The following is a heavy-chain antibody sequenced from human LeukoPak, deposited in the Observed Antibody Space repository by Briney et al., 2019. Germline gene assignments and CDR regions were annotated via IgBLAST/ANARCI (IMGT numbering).Heavy chain of an antibody. Sequence: GGSLRLSCAASGFTFSTYWMSWVRQAPGKGLEWVANIKQDGSDKYYVDSVKGRFTISRDNAKNSLFLQINSLRAEDTAVYCYARVRCSSNSCFPDYWGWGTLVIVSS. V-gene: IGHV3-7*01. J-gene: IGHJ4*02. CDR1: GFTFSTYW. CDR3: ARVRCSSNSCFPDY. D-gene: IGHD2-2*01. CDR2: IKQDGSDK.